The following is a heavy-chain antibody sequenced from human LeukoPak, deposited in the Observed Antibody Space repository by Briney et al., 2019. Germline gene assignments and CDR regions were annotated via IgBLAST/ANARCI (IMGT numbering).Heavy chain of an antibody. V-gene: IGHV4-30-4*01. CDR1: GGSISSGDYH. D-gene: IGHD2-2*02. CDR2: IYYSGST. Sequence: PSETLSLTCTVSGGSISSGDYHWSWIRQPPGKGLEWIGYIYYSGSTYYNPSLKSRVTISVDTSKNQFSLKLSSVTAADTAVYYCARQGYCSSTSCSTDSFDYWGQGTLVTVSS. CDR3: ARQGYCSSTSCSTDSFDY. J-gene: IGHJ4*02.